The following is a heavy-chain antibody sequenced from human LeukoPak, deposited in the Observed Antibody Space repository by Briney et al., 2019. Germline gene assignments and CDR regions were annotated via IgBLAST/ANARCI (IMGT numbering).Heavy chain of an antibody. CDR3: ARDLTEGLLFPFDY. CDR2: ISAYNGNT. V-gene: IGHV1-18*01. Sequence: ASVKVSCKASGYIFTTYGITWVRQTPGQGLEWMGWISAYNGNTNYAQKLQGRVTMTTDTSTSTAYMELRSLRSDDTAVYFCARDLTEGLLFPFDYWGQGTLVTVSS. CDR1: GYIFTTYG. D-gene: IGHD2-15*01. J-gene: IGHJ4*02.